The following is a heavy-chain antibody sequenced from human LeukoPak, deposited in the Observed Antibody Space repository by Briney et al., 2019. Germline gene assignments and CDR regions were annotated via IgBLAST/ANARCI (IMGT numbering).Heavy chain of an antibody. CDR3: ARAPLSGGYAFDY. D-gene: IGHD5-12*01. CDR2: ISSSSSYI. Sequence: GGSLRLSCAASGFTFSSYGMHWVRQAPGKGLEWVSSISSSSSYIFYADSVKGRFTISRDNAKNSLYLQMNSLRAEDTAVYYCARAPLSGGYAFDYWGQGTLVTVSS. V-gene: IGHV3-21*01. CDR1: GFTFSSYG. J-gene: IGHJ4*02.